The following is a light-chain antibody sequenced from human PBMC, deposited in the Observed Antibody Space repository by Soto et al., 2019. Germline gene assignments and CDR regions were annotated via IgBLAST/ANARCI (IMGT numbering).Light chain of an antibody. CDR2: GAS. CDR3: QRYNNWPFPSWT. CDR1: QSVSSN. J-gene: IGKJ1*01. Sequence: EIVMTQSPATLSVSPGERATLSCRASQSVSSNLAWYQQKPGQAPRLLIYGASTRATGIPARFSGSGSGTEFTLTISRLQSEDFAVYYRQRYNNWPFPSWTFGQGTKVEIK. V-gene: IGKV3-15*01.